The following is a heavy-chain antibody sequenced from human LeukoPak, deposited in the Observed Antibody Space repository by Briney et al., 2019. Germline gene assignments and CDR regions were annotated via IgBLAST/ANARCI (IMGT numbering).Heavy chain of an antibody. Sequence: GGSLRLSCAASGFTFSSYGMHWVRQAPGKGLEGVAFIRYDGSNKYYADSVKGRFTISRDNSKNTLNLQMNSLRAEDTAVYYCAKDRVGAARPLGWFDPWGQGTLVTVSS. V-gene: IGHV3-30*02. D-gene: IGHD6-6*01. CDR2: IRYDGSNK. CDR3: AKDRVGAARPLGWFDP. J-gene: IGHJ5*02. CDR1: GFTFSSYG.